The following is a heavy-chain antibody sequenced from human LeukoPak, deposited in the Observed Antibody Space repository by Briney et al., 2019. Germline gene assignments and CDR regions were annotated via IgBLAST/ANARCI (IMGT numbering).Heavy chain of an antibody. CDR2: INHSGST. Sequence: SETLSLTCAVYGGSFSGYYWSWIRQPPGKGLEWIGEINHSGSTNYNPSLKSRVTISVDTSKNQFSLKLSSVTAADTAVYHCARATPLDYWGQGTLVTVSS. V-gene: IGHV4-34*01. CDR3: ARATPLDY. J-gene: IGHJ4*02. CDR1: GGSFSGYY.